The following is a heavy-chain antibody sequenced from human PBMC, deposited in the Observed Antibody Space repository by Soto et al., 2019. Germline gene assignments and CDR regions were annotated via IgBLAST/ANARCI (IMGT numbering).Heavy chain of an antibody. CDR3: ARDQGGSYDSGFDP. CDR1: TFSMYS. Sequence: EVQVVESGGGLVKPGGSLRLSCTFTFSMYSMNWVRQAPGKGLEGVASISSGSAYIKYAESVKGRFTISRDNAKNSLHLQMNSLRAEDTAIYHCARDQGGSYDSGFDPWGQGPLVTVSS. J-gene: IGHJ5*02. V-gene: IGHV3-21*06. D-gene: IGHD1-26*01. CDR2: ISSGSAYI.